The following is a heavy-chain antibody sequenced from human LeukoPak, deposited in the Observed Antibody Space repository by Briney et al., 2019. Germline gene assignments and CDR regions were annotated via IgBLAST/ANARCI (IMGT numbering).Heavy chain of an antibody. D-gene: IGHD6-13*01. CDR3: ARGGQQDWFDP. CDR2: INPSSGGT. V-gene: IGHV1-2*02. Sequence: GASVKVSCKASGYTFTGYYMHWVRQAPGQGLEWMGWINPSSGGTNYAQKFQGRITMTRDTSISTAYMELSRLRSDDTAVYYCARGGQQDWFDPWGQGTLVTVSS. J-gene: IGHJ5*02. CDR1: GYTFTGYY.